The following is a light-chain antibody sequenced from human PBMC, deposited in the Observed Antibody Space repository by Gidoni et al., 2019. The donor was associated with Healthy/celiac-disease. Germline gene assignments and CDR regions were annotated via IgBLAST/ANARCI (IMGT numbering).Light chain of an antibody. CDR1: SSDVGSYNL. Sequence: HSALSAPASVSGSPGPSISISCTGTSSDVGSYNLVSWYQQHPGKAPNLIIYEVSKRPSGVSSPFSGSKSGNTASLTISGLQAEDEADYYCCSYAGSSTFVVFGGGTKLTVL. J-gene: IGLJ2*01. CDR2: EVS. CDR3: CSYAGSSTFVV. V-gene: IGLV2-23*02.